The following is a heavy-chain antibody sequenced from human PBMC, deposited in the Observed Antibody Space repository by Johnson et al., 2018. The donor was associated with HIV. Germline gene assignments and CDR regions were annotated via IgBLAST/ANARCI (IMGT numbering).Heavy chain of an antibody. Sequence: VQLVESGGGLVQPGGSLRLSCAASGFTFINYWMHWVRQAPGKGLVWVSRMNADGKTTTYADSVKGRFTISRDNAKNSLYLQMNSLRAEDTAVYYCARGDGYRRAFDIWGQGTMVTVSS. J-gene: IGHJ3*02. D-gene: IGHD1-1*01. V-gene: IGHV3-74*02. CDR2: MNADGKTT. CDR3: ARGDGYRRAFDI. CDR1: GFTFINYW.